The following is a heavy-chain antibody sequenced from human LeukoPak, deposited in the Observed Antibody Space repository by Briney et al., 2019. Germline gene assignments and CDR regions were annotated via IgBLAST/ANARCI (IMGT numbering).Heavy chain of an antibody. CDR3: NTLSIGHCSSVSCYAGDY. CDR1: GFTFSNAW. J-gene: IGHJ4*02. V-gene: IGHV3-15*01. D-gene: IGHD2-2*01. CDR2: LKSKSDGGTT. Sequence: GGSLRLSCTVSGFTFSNAWMSWVRQAPGKGLEWIGRLKSKSDGGTTDYAAPVKGRFTISRDDSTNTLYLEMNSLETEDTAVYYYNTLSIGHCSSVSCYAGDYWGQGTLVTVSS.